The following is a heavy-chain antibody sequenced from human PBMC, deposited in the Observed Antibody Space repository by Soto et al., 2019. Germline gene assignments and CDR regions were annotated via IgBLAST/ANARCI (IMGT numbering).Heavy chain of an antibody. CDR3: AREFALKTLVNSGILHFDS. V-gene: IGHV1-2*07. Sequence: ASVKVSCKASGYTFTDYYLHWVRQVPGQGLEWMGWINPNSGATKYVYEFQGRVTMTRDTSSSTAYMELRGLRSADTAVYSCAREFALKTLVNSGILHFDSCGQLTLFTVSP. CDR2: INPNSGAT. J-gene: IGHJ4*02. CDR1: GYTFTDYY. D-gene: IGHD1-26*01.